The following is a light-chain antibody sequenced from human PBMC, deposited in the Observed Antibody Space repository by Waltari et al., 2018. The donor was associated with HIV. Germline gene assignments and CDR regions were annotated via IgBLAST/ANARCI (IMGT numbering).Light chain of an antibody. J-gene: IGLJ3*02. CDR2: DDR. V-gene: IGLV3-21*02. CDR3: QVWDTGDHPGV. CDR1: AIGDKS. Sequence: SYELTHPPSVPLAAGQTARIPRGAPAIGDKSAPWYQQKPGQSPVLVAYDDRDRPSGVPERFSGSNSGNTATLTISRVEAGDEAAYYCQVWDTGDHPGVFGGGTKLTVL.